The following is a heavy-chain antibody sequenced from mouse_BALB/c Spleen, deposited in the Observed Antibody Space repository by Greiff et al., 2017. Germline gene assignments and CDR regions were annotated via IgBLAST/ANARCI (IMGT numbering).Heavy chain of an antibody. J-gene: IGHJ3*01. CDR2: IDPANGNT. V-gene: IGHV14-3*02. CDR1: GFYIKDTY. CDR3: ARWTYDDDEDY. Sequence: EVKLMESGAELVKPGASVKLSCTASGFYIKDTYMHWVKQRPEQGLEWIGRIDPANGNTKYDPNFQGKATITADTSSNTAFLQLSSLTSEDTAVYYCARWTYDDDEDYWGQGTLVTVSA. D-gene: IGHD2-4*01.